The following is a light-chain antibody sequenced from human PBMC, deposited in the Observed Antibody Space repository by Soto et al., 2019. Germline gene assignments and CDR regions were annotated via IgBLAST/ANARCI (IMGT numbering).Light chain of an antibody. CDR1: SSSIGNNY. Sequence: QSVLTQPPSVSAAPGQTVTISCSGSSSSIGNNYVSWYQQLPGTAPKLLIYENNRRHLGVPDRFSGSKSGTSATLGITGLQTGDEADYYCGTWDSSLSAWVFGGGTQLTVL. J-gene: IGLJ3*02. V-gene: IGLV1-51*02. CDR2: ENN. CDR3: GTWDSSLSAWV.